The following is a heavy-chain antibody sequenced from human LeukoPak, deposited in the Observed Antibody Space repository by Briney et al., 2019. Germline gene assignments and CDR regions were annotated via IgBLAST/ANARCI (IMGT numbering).Heavy chain of an antibody. CDR2: IYYSGST. V-gene: IGHV4-39*01. Sequence: SETLSLTCTVSGGSISSSSYYWGWIRQPPGKGLEWIGSIYYSGSTYYNPSLKSRVTISVDTSKNRFSLKLSSVTAADTAVYYCARLGASVVVVAATEYFDYWGQGTLVTVSS. CDR1: GGSISSSSYY. J-gene: IGHJ4*02. CDR3: ARLGASVVVVAATEYFDY. D-gene: IGHD2-15*01.